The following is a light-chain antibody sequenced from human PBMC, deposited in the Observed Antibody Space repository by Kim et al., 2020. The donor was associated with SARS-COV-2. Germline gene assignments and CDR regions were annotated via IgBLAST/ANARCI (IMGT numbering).Light chain of an antibody. Sequence: SPGERVSRSCRASQSVSSNLAWYQQRPGQAPRLLIYGASTRATGLPARFSGSGSGTEFTLTISSLQSEDFAVYYCQQYNNWPPITFGQGTRLEIK. CDR1: QSVSSN. CDR2: GAS. V-gene: IGKV3-15*01. J-gene: IGKJ5*01. CDR3: QQYNNWPPIT.